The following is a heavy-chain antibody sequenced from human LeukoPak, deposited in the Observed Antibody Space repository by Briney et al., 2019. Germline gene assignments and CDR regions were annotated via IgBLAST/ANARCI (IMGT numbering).Heavy chain of an antibody. CDR3: AREEQLGVHNWFDP. J-gene: IGHJ5*02. V-gene: IGHV4-4*07. CDR1: GGSISSYY. D-gene: IGHD6-13*01. CDR2: IYTSGST. Sequence: SETLSLTCTVSGGSISSYYWSWIRQPAGKGLEWIGRIYTSGSTNYNPSLKSRVTMSVDTSKNQFSLKLSSVTPEDTAVYYCAREEQLGVHNWFDPWGQGTLVTVSS.